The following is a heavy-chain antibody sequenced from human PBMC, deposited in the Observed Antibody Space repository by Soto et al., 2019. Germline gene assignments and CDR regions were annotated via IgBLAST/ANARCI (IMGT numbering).Heavy chain of an antibody. J-gene: IGHJ3*01. CDR3: AKEIFNGSGAAFDV. Sequence: GSLRLSCAASGFTFTRYSMNWVRQAPGKGLEWVSSISSTTNYIYYGDSMKGRFTISRDNAKNSLYLQMNSLTVDDTALYYCAKEIFNGSGAAFDVWGHGTCLTVPS. V-gene: IGHV3-21*06. CDR1: GFTFTRYS. CDR2: ISSTTNYI. D-gene: IGHD1-26*01.